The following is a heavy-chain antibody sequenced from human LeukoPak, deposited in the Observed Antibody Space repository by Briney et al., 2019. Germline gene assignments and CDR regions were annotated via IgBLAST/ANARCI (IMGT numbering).Heavy chain of an antibody. Sequence: SVKVSCKASGGTFSSYAISWVRQAPGQGLEWMGGIIPIFGTANYAQKFQGRVTITADESTSTAYMELSSLRSEDTAVYYCARDGGGFGELYDAFDIWGQGTMVTVSS. D-gene: IGHD3-10*01. CDR3: ARDGGGFGELYDAFDI. V-gene: IGHV1-69*13. CDR2: IIPIFGTA. J-gene: IGHJ3*02. CDR1: GGTFSSYA.